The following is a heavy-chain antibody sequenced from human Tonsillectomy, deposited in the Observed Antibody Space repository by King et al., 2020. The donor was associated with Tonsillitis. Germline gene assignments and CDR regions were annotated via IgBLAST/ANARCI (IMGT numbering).Heavy chain of an antibody. J-gene: IGHJ2*01. D-gene: IGHD3-22*01. Sequence: VQLVESGAEVKKPGSSVKVSCKASGGTFSSYAISWVRQAPGQGLEWMGGIIPIFGTANYAQKFQGRVTITADESTSTAYMDLSSLRSEDTAVYYCARGFDYYDSSGYFDLWGRGTLVTVSS. CDR1: GGTFSSYA. CDR2: IIPIFGTA. CDR3: ARGFDYYDSSGYFDL. V-gene: IGHV1-69*01.